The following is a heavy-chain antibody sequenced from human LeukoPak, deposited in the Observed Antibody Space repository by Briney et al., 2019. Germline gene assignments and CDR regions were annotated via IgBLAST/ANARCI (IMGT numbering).Heavy chain of an antibody. CDR2: IYHSGST. Sequence: SETLSLTCTVSGYSISSGYYWGWIRQPPGKGLEWIGSIYHSGSTYYNPSLKSRVTISVDTSKNQFSLKLSSVTAADTAVYYCARAPIVGAKLDYWGQGTLITVSS. CDR1: GYSISSGYY. D-gene: IGHD1-26*01. J-gene: IGHJ4*02. V-gene: IGHV4-38-2*02. CDR3: ARAPIVGAKLDY.